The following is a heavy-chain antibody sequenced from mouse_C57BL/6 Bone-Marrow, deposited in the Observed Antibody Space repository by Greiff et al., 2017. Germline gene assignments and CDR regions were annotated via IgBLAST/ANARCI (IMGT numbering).Heavy chain of an antibody. D-gene: IGHD2-3*01. CDR3: ARKGTLVYDGYMYYFDY. V-gene: IGHV1-50*01. J-gene: IGHJ2*01. CDR2: IDPSDSDT. Sequence: QVQLQQPGAELVKPGASVKLSCTASGYTFTSYWMQWVKQRPGQGLEWIGEIDPSDSDTNYNQKFKGKATLTVDTSSSTAYIQLSSLTSEDSAVYYCARKGTLVYDGYMYYFDYWGQGTTRTVSS. CDR1: GYTFTSYW.